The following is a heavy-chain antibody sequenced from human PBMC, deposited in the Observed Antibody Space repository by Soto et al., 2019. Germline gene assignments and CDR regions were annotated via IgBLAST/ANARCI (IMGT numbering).Heavy chain of an antibody. D-gene: IGHD3-10*01. CDR3: ARSTTYYYGSGSPNTNWFDP. J-gene: IGHJ5*02. CDR2: IIPILGIA. Sequence: QVQLVQSGAEVKKPGSSVKVSCKASGGTFSSYTISWVRQAPGQGLEWMGRIIPILGIANYAQKFQGRVTITADKPTSTAYMELSSLRSEDTAVYYCARSTTYYYGSGSPNTNWFDPWGQGTLVTVSS. CDR1: GGTFSSYT. V-gene: IGHV1-69*02.